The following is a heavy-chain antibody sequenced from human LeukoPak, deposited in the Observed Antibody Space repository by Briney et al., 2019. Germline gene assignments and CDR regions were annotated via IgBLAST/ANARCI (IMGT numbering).Heavy chain of an antibody. J-gene: IGHJ4*02. CDR2: IYPGDSDT. CDR1: GYSFTSYW. Sequence: GESLKISCKGSGYSFTSYWIGWVRQMPGKGLEWMGIIYPGDSDTRYSPSFQGQVTISADKSISTAYLQWSSLKASDTAMYCCARQGPFYGDYADYWGQGTLVTVSS. V-gene: IGHV5-51*01. CDR3: ARQGPFYGDYADY. D-gene: IGHD4-17*01.